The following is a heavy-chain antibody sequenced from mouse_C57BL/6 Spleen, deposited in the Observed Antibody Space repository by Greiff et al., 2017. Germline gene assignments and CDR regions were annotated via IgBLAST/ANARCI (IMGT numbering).Heavy chain of an antibody. D-gene: IGHD1-1*01. J-gene: IGHJ4*01. V-gene: IGHV1-80*01. CDR3: ARGGSYYGSSYDYAMDY. Sequence: VQLQQPGAELVKPGASVKISCKASGYAFSSYWMNWVKQRPGKGLEWIGQIYPGDGDTNYNGKFKGKATLTADKSSSTAYMQLSSLTSEDSAVYFCARGGSYYGSSYDYAMDYWGQGTSVTVSS. CDR1: GYAFSSYW. CDR2: IYPGDGDT.